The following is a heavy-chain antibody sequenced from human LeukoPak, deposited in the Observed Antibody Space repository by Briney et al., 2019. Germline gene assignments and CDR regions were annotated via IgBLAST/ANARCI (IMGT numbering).Heavy chain of an antibody. Sequence: GGSLRLSCAASGFTFSRFGMHWVRQAPGKGLEWVAVISYDGSNKYYADSVKGRFTISRDNSKNTLHLQMNSLRAEDTAVYYSAKDRPPTVNGCLDYWGQGTLVTASS. CDR2: ISYDGSNK. V-gene: IGHV3-30*18. CDR3: AKDRPPTVNGCLDY. CDR1: GFTFSRFG. D-gene: IGHD4-11*01. J-gene: IGHJ4*02.